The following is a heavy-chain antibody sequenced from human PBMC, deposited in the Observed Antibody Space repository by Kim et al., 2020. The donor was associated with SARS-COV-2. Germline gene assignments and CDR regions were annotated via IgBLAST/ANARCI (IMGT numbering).Heavy chain of an antibody. CDR1: GGSINSGDYY. J-gene: IGHJ4*01. D-gene: IGHD1-26*01. CDR2: INYSGNT. Sequence: SETLSLTCTVSGGSINSGDYYWSWIRQSPGRGLEWIGYINYSGNTYYNPSLKSRVTILVDTSKNQFSLKLSSVTAADTALYYCARAPRLEGARHGLNYFDLWGQGTLVTVSS. CDR3: ARAPRLEGARHGLNYFDL. V-gene: IGHV4-30-4*01.